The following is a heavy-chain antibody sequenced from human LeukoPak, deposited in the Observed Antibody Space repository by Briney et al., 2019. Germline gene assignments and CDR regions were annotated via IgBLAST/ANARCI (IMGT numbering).Heavy chain of an antibody. Sequence: SETLSLTCTVSGASISHYYWSWIRQPPGKGLEWIGEINHSGSTNYNPSLKSRVTMSVDTSKNQFSLKLSSVTAADTAVYYCARGGTAMNRNWFDPWGQGTLVTVSS. V-gene: IGHV4-34*01. CDR3: ARGGTAMNRNWFDP. D-gene: IGHD5-18*01. CDR2: INHSGST. CDR1: GASISHYY. J-gene: IGHJ5*02.